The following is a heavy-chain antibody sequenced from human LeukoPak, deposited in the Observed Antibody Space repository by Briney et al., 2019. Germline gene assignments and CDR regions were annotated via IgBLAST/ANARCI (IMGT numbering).Heavy chain of an antibody. CDR1: GGSISSYY. Sequence: PSETLSLTCTVSGGSISSYYWSWIRQPPGKGLKWIGYIYYSGSTNYNPSLKSRVTISVDTSKNQFSLKLSSVTAADTAVYYCARGPPTYTIFGVVIRQDYWGQGTLVTVSS. CDR2: IYYSGST. J-gene: IGHJ4*02. D-gene: IGHD3-3*01. V-gene: IGHV4-59*01. CDR3: ARGPPTYTIFGVVIRQDY.